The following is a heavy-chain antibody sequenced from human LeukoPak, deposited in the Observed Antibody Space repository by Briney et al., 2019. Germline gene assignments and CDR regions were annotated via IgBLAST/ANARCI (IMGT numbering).Heavy chain of an antibody. CDR2: INPSGGST. J-gene: IGHJ4*02. D-gene: IGHD6-6*01. V-gene: IGHV1-46*01. CDR1: GYTFTSYY. CDR3: ARGRSIAARSHPHDY. Sequence: ASVKVSXKASGYTFTSYYMHWVRQAPGQGLEWMGIINPSGGSTSYAQKFQGRVTMTRDTSTSTVYMELSSLRSEDTAVYYCARGRSIAARSHPHDYWGQGTLVTVSS.